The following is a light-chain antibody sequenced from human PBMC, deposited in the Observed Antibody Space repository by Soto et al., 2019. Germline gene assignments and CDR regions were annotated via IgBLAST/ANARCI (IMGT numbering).Light chain of an antibody. J-gene: IGKJ1*01. V-gene: IGKV3-20*01. CDR1: QTISNNY. Sequence: EIVLTQSPGTLTLSPGESAALSCRASQTISNNYLVWYRQKPGQAPRLLIYAVSSRAAGIPDRFSGSGSGTDFALTIARLEPEDSAVYYCQQNSNSPWTFGQRTRVEI. CDR2: AVS. CDR3: QQNSNSPWT.